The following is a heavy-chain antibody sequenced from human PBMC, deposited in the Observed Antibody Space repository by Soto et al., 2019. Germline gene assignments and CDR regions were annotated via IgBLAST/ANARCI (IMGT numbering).Heavy chain of an antibody. J-gene: IGHJ3*02. Sequence: ASVKVSCKASGGTFSSYAISWVRQAPGQGLEWMGWINPNSGGTNYAQKFQGWVTMTRDTSISTAYMELSRLRSDDTAVYYCARAVVVVRNLDAFDIWGQGTMVTVSS. CDR1: GGTFSSYA. D-gene: IGHD2-21*01. CDR3: ARAVVVVRNLDAFDI. CDR2: INPNSGGT. V-gene: IGHV1-2*04.